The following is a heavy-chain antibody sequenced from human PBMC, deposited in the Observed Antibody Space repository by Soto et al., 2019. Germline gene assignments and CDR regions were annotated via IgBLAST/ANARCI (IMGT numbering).Heavy chain of an antibody. CDR3: ARLTSLVTYYYDSSGSTP. Sequence: WWSLRLSCSASVFTCSSYSMNWFRQAPGKGLEWVSSISSSSSYIYYADSVKGRFTISRDNAKNSLYLQMNSLRAEDTAVYYCARLTSLVTYYYDSSGSTPWGQGTLVTVSS. D-gene: IGHD3-22*01. CDR1: VFTCSSYS. J-gene: IGHJ5*02. V-gene: IGHV3-21*01. CDR2: ISSSSSYI.